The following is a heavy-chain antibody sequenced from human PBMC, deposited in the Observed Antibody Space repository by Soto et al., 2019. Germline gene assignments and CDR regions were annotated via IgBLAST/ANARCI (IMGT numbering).Heavy chain of an antibody. V-gene: IGHV4-59*01. Sequence: PSYSLSLTCSVSVDSIYISYGGLMRQLSGKRLEWIGNIFYTGTTTYNPSLESRVTMSVDTSKNQFSLKLNSVDAADTAVYYCAKYRRTEAEGFTLDYWGRGTLVTVS. CDR3: AKYRRTEAEGFTLDY. CDR2: IFYTGTT. J-gene: IGHJ4*02. CDR1: VDSIYISY. D-gene: IGHD6-13*01.